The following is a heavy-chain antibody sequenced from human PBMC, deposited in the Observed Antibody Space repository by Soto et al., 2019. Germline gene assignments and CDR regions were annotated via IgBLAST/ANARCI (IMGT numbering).Heavy chain of an antibody. CDR2: IKSKGGGGTA. V-gene: IGHV3-15*07. D-gene: IGHD6-13*01. Sequence: EVQLVESGGGLVTPGGSLTLSCAASGFSFSPAWMNWVRQAPGKGLEWVGLIKSKGGGGTADYAAPVKGRFIISRDDSKNTIYLQMNSLKPADPARYYCIWQQDFYYGRAVWGQGTTVTVSS. J-gene: IGHJ6*02. CDR1: GFSFSPAW. CDR3: IWQQDFYYGRAV.